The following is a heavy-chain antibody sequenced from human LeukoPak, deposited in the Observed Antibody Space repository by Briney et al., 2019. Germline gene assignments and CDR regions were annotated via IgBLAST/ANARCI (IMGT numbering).Heavy chain of an antibody. CDR2: IKQDGSEK. D-gene: IGHD1-1*01. CDR1: GFTFSSYW. CDR3: ASQPLERQNSDY. Sequence: GGSLRLSWAASGFTFSSYWMSWVRQAPGKGLEWVANIKQDGSEKYYVASVKVRFTISRHNANNSLYLQMNSLRAEDTAGYYCASQPLERQNSDYWGQGTLVTVSS. J-gene: IGHJ4*02. V-gene: IGHV3-7*01.